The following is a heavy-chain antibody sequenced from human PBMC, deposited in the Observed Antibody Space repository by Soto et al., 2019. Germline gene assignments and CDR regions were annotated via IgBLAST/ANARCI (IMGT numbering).Heavy chain of an antibody. J-gene: IGHJ5*02. CDR2: VTGSGVTT. V-gene: IGHV3-23*01. CDR1: GFSFGTYG. Sequence: GGSLRLSCAASGFSFGTYGMSWVRQAPGKGLEWVSSVTGSGVTTYYAESVKGRFTISKDKPKNTLYLEMSSLRADDTAIYYCAKIYKRSSWNYESWGQGTLVTVSS. D-gene: IGHD6-13*01. CDR3: AKIYKRSSWNYES.